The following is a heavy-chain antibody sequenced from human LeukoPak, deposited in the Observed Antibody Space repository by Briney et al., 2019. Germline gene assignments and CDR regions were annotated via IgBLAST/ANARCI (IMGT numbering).Heavy chain of an antibody. V-gene: IGHV1-3*03. D-gene: IGHD1-26*01. J-gene: IGHJ4*02. CDR2: INAGNGNT. CDR1: GYTFTGFH. Sequence: ASVKVSCRASGYTFTGFHMHWVRQAPGQRLEWMGWINAGNGNTKYSQEFQGRVTITRDTSASTAYMELSSLRSEDMAVNYCARGVVGATVFDYWGQGTLVTVSS. CDR3: ARGVVGATVFDY.